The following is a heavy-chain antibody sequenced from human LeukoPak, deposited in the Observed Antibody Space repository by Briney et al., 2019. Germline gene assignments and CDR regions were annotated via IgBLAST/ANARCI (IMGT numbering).Heavy chain of an antibody. J-gene: IGHJ5*02. CDR2: INPNSGGT. D-gene: IGHD2-15*01. Sequence: ASVKVSCKASGYTFTGYYMHWVRQAPGQGLDWMGWINPNSGGTNYAQKFQGRVTMTRDTSISTAYMELSRLRSEDTAVYYCARLVAGYCSGGSCYGGIWFDPWGQGTLVTVSS. CDR3: ARLVAGYCSGGSCYGGIWFDP. CDR1: GYTFTGYY. V-gene: IGHV1-2*02.